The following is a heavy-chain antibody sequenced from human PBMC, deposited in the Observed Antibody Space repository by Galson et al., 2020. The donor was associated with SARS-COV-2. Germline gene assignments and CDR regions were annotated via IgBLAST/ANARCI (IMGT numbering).Heavy chain of an antibody. CDR3: ARRGGTYYSPRFDY. CDR1: GGSISSDS. V-gene: IGHV4-59*08. CDR2: VHNSGST. J-gene: IGHJ4*02. Sequence: SETLSLTCTVSGGSISSDSWAWIRQPPGKGLQWIGYVHNSGSTNYNPSLKSRVTISVDTSKNQFSLMLSSVTAADTAVYYCARRGGTYYSPRFDYWGQGTLVTVSS. D-gene: IGHD2-15*01.